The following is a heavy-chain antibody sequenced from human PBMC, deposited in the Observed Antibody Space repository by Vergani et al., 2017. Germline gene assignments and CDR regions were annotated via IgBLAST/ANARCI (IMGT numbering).Heavy chain of an antibody. V-gene: IGHV3-30*02. J-gene: IGHJ4*02. CDR2: IGKDGINT. D-gene: IGHD2-21*02. CDR3: AKYLRDSTDGLPDS. CDR1: GFTFSNFG. Sequence: QVQLVESAGGVVQPGGSLRLSCVASGFTFSNFGMHWIRQATGKGLEWLAYIGKDGINTRYRDAVKGRFTVSRANSKDILYLQMDSLRSEETALYYCAKYLRDSTDGLPDSWCPGTLVIVSS.